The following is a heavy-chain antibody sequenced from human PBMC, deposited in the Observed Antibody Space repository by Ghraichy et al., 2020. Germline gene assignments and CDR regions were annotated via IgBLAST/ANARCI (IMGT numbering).Heavy chain of an antibody. CDR2: ISSSSTI. V-gene: IGHV3-48*02. CDR3: ASLITMVQEGDYYYYYGMDV. J-gene: IGHJ6*02. Sequence: GGSLRLSCAASGFTFSSYSMNWVRQAPGKGLEWVSYISSSSTIYYADSVKGRFTISRDNAKNSLYLQMNSLRDEDTAVYYCASLITMVQEGDYYYYYGMDVWGQGTTVTVSS. CDR1: GFTFSSYS. D-gene: IGHD3-10*01.